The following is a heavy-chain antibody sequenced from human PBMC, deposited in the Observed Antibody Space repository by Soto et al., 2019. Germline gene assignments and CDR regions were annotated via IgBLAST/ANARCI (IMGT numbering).Heavy chain of an antibody. CDR3: ARDRGEVVAANPVAFDI. V-gene: IGHV1-18*01. CDR1: GYTFTSYG. J-gene: IGHJ3*02. CDR2: ISAYNGNT. Sequence: QVQLVQSGAEVKKPGASVKVSCKASGYTFTSYGISWVRQAPGQGLEWMGWISAYNGNTNYAQKLQGRVTLTTDTSTSTAYMELRSLRSDDTAVYYCARDRGEVVAANPVAFDIWGQGTMVTVSS. D-gene: IGHD2-15*01.